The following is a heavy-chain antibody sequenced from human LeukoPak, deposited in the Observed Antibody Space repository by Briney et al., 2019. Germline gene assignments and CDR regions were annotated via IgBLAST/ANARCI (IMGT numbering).Heavy chain of an antibody. D-gene: IGHD2-2*01. CDR2: ISSSSLTI. CDR1: GFTFSSYS. J-gene: IGHJ5*02. Sequence: PGGSLRLSCAASGFTFSSYSMNWVRQAPGKGREGVSYISSSSLTIYYADSVKGRFIISRDNAKSSLYLQMNSLRAADTAVCYCAKEAGDIVVVPAAPGWFDPWGQGTLVTVSS. V-gene: IGHV3-48*04. CDR3: AKEAGDIVVVPAAPGWFDP.